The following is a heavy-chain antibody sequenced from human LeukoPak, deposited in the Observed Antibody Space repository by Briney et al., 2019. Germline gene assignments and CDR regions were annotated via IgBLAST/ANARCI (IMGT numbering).Heavy chain of an antibody. CDR1: GFNFIGYS. V-gene: IGHV3-69-1*01. CDR2: ISSADNT. Sequence: SGGSRRLSCAASGFNFIGYSMTWVRRPPGKGLEWVSSISSADNTYYADSVKGRFTVSRDNAGKSLYLQVDGLRPEDTAVYYCAREGYTYGHGVDFWGQGTLVTVSS. J-gene: IGHJ4*02. CDR3: AREGYTYGHGVDF. D-gene: IGHD5-18*01.